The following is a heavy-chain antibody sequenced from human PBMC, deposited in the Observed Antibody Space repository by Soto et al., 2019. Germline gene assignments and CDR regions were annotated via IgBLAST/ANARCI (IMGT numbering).Heavy chain of an antibody. J-gene: IGHJ4*02. Sequence: QVQLQESGPGLVKPSDTLSPTCAVSGYSISSSNWWGWIRQPPGKGLEWIGYIYYSGTTYYNPSLKSRVTMSVDTSRNQFSLKLTSVTAVDTAVYYCARREIQGPIDYWGQGTLVTVSS. D-gene: IGHD1-26*01. CDR1: GYSISSSNW. CDR2: IYYSGTT. CDR3: ARREIQGPIDY. V-gene: IGHV4-28*01.